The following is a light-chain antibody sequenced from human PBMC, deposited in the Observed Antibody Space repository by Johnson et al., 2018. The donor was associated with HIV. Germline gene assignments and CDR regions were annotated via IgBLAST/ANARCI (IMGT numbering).Light chain of an antibody. J-gene: IGLJ1*01. CDR3: GTWDSSLSAYV. CDR1: SSNIGNNY. Sequence: QSVLTQSPSVSAAPGQKVTISCSGSSSNIGNNYVSWYQQLPGTAPKLLIYDNNKRPSGIPDRFSGSKSGTSATLGITGLQTGDAADYYCGTWDSSLSAYVLGTGTKVT. CDR2: DNN. V-gene: IGLV1-51*01.